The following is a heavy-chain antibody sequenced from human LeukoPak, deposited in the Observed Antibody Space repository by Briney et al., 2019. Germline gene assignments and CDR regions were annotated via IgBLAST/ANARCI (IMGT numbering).Heavy chain of an antibody. CDR3: AKDPGVIQLWLLNWFDP. J-gene: IGHJ5*02. D-gene: IGHD5-18*01. CDR1: GFTFSSYA. CDR2: ISGSGGST. V-gene: IGHV3-23*01. Sequence: PGGSLRLSCAASGFTFSSYAMSWVRQAPGKGLEWVSAISGSGGSTYYADSVKGRFAISRDNSKNTLYLQMNSLRAEDTAVYYCAKDPGVIQLWLLNWFDPWGQGTLVTVSS.